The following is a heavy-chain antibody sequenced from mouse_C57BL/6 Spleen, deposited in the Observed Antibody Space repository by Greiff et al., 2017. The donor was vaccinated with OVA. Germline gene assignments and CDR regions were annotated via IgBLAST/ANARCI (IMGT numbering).Heavy chain of an antibody. V-gene: IGHV1-80*01. J-gene: IGHJ1*03. D-gene: IGHD2-1*01. Sequence: QVQLQQSGAELVKPGASVKISCKASGYAFSSYWMNWVKQRPGKGLEWIGQIYPGDGDTNYNGKFKGKATLTADKSSSTAYMQLSSLTSEDSAVYFCARRSTTGPHWYFDVWGTGTTVTVSS. CDR2: IYPGDGDT. CDR1: GYAFSSYW. CDR3: ARRSTTGPHWYFDV.